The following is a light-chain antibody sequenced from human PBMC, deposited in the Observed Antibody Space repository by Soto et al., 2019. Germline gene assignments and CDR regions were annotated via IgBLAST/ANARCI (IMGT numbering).Light chain of an antibody. CDR3: QQYNNWPPTWT. CDR1: KSISSTY. J-gene: IGKJ1*01. V-gene: IGKV3-15*01. CDR2: DAS. Sequence: ELVFPRSPGPVSLSPWEGATISCRASKSISSTYLTWYHQRTGQAPRLLIYDASTRATGIPVRFSGSGSGTEFTLNISSLQSEDFAVSYCQQYNNWPPTWTFGPGTKVDIK.